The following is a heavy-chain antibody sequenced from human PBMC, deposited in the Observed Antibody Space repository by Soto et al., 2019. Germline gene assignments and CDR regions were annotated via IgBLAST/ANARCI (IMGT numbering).Heavy chain of an antibody. Sequence: GGSLRLPCAASGFTFSSYGMHWVRQAPGKGLEWVAVIPYDGSDNYYADSVKGRFTISRDNSKKTLYLQMNSLRAEDTAVYYCAKDGSDFFDYWGQGTLVTVSS. CDR3: AKDGSDFFDY. V-gene: IGHV3-30*18. J-gene: IGHJ4*02. CDR2: IPYDGSDN. CDR1: GFTFSSYG. D-gene: IGHD3-10*01.